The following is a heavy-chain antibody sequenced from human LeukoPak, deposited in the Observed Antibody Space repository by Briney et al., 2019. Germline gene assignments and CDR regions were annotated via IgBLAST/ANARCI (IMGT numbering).Heavy chain of an antibody. CDR2: IYPGDSDT. Sequence: GESLKISCKGSGYSFTSNWIGWVRQMPGKGLEWMGIIYPGDSDTRYSPSFQGQVTISADKSISTAYLQWSSLKASDTAMYYCARQRGYCSGGSCYDNWFDPWGQGTLVTVSS. CDR1: GYSFTSNW. J-gene: IGHJ5*02. V-gene: IGHV5-51*01. CDR3: ARQRGYCSGGSCYDNWFDP. D-gene: IGHD2-15*01.